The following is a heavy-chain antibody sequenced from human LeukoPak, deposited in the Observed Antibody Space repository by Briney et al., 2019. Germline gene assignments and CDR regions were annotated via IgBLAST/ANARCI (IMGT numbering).Heavy chain of an antibody. D-gene: IGHD7-27*01. CDR1: GFTFSSYA. CDR2: ISYDGSNK. J-gene: IGHJ4*02. V-gene: IGHV3-30-3*01. CDR3: ARFHRRTGDRRYFDY. Sequence: GGSLRLSCAASGFTFSSYAMHWVRQAPGKGLEWVAVISYDGSNKYYADSVKGRFTISRDNSKNTLYLQMNSLRAEDTAVYYCARFHRRTGDRRYFDYWGQGTLVTVSS.